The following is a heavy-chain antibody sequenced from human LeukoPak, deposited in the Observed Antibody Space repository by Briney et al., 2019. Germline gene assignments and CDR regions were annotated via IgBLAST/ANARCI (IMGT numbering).Heavy chain of an antibody. Sequence: NSSETLSLTCTVSGASVSSGSYYWSWIRQPPGKGLEWIGYIYYSGSTNYSPSLKSRVTISVDTSKNQFSLKLSSVTAADTAVYYCARELSVSSGWSLRARENWFDPWGQGTLVTVSS. CDR2: IYYSGST. D-gene: IGHD6-19*01. J-gene: IGHJ5*02. V-gene: IGHV4-61*01. CDR3: ARELSVSSGWSLRARENWFDP. CDR1: GASVSSGSYY.